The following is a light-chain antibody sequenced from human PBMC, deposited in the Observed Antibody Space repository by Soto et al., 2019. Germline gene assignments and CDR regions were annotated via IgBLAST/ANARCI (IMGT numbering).Light chain of an antibody. CDR2: DAS. CDR1: QSVSSY. J-gene: IGKJ1*01. V-gene: IGKV3-11*01. CDR3: QQRSNWPWT. Sequence: EIVLKQSPAALSLTPGERATLSCRASQSVSSYLAWYQQKPGQAPRLLIYDASNRATGIPARFSGSGSGTDFTLTISSLEPEDFAVYYCQQRSNWPWTSCHGTKVDI.